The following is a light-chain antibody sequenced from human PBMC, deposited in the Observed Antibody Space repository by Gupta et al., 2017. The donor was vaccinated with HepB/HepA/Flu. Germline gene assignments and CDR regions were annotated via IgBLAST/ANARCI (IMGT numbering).Light chain of an antibody. CDR3: QQEDARSPLLT. Sequence: IVLTPSPGTLSVSPGERATLSCRARESISRNNLAWYKQKPGQAPRLLIYGTSTRASVSRDRFSRSADGTDFTLTISRREPEDCAVYFCQQEDARSPLLTFGGGTKVDIK. V-gene: IGKV3-20*01. J-gene: IGKJ4*01. CDR2: GTS. CDR1: ESISRNN.